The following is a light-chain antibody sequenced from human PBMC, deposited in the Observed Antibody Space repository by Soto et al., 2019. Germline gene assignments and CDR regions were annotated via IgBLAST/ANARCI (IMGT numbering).Light chain of an antibody. Sequence: DIQMTQSPSSLSASVGDRVTITCRTSQSVSNYLNLYQQKPGKAPKLLIYAASSLQSEVPSRFSGSGSGTDFTLTISSLQPEDFATYYCQQSYSTPPYNFGQGTKVEIK. CDR2: AAS. J-gene: IGKJ2*01. CDR3: QQSYSTPPYN. V-gene: IGKV1-39*01. CDR1: QSVSNY.